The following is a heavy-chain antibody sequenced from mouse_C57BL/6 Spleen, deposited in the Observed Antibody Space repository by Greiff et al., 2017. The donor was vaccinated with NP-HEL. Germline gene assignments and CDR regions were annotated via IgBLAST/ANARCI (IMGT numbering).Heavy chain of an antibody. V-gene: IGHV1-82*01. CDR3: ARDYGYFYYAMDY. CDR2: IYPGDGDT. D-gene: IGHD2-2*01. Sequence: QVQLQQSGPELVKPGASVKISCKASGYAFSSSWMNWVKQRPGKGLEWIGRIYPGDGDTNYNGKFKGKATLTADKSSSTAYMQLSTLTSEDSAVYFCARDYGYFYYAMDYWGQGTSVTVSS. CDR1: GYAFSSSW. J-gene: IGHJ4*01.